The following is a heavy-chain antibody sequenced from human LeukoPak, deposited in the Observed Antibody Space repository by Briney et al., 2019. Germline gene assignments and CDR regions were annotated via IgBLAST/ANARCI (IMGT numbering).Heavy chain of an antibody. J-gene: IGHJ4*02. CDR3: ARPTPSCSSGWYNPYFDY. D-gene: IGHD6-19*01. CDR1: GFTFSNYA. CDR2: ISYDGNNE. V-gene: IGHV3-30*04. Sequence: PGRSLRLSCAASGFTFSNYAMHWVRQAPGKGLDWVAVISYDGNNEYYADSVKGRFTISRDNSKNPLYLQMNSLRAEDTAVYYCARPTPSCSSGWYNPYFDYWGQGTLVTVSS.